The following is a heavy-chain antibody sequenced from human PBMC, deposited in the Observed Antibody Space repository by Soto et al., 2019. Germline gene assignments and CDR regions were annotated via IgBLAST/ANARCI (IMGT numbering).Heavy chain of an antibody. CDR1: GGSVSSGSYY. Sequence: PSETLSLTCTVSGGSVSSGSYYWTWIRQPLGKGLEWLGYIYYSGTTNYNPPLKSRITISVDTSGNQFSLKLSSVTAADTAVYFCARTYCTPTACQAHGSDVWGQGTRVTVSS. V-gene: IGHV4-61*01. CDR3: ARTYCTPTACQAHGSDV. CDR2: IYYSGTT. J-gene: IGHJ6*02. D-gene: IGHD4-4*01.